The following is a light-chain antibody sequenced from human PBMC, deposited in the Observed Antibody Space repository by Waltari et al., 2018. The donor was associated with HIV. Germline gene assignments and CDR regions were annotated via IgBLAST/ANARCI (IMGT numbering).Light chain of an antibody. CDR2: EVS. CDR3: CAYAGSTTYVI. Sequence: QSALTQPASVSGSTGQSITISCPGTSSDVGGYNLVSWYQQHPGKAPKLMIYEVSKRPSGVSNRFSGSKSGNTASLTISGLQAEDEADYYCCAYAGSTTYVIFGGGTKLTVL. CDR1: SSDVGGYNL. V-gene: IGLV2-23*02. J-gene: IGLJ2*01.